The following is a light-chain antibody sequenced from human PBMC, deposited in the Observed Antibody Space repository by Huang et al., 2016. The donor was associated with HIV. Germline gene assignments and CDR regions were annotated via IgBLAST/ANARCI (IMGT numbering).Light chain of an antibody. CDR3: QQYDDLRPIT. CDR1: QDISNS. CDR2: DAS. V-gene: IGKV1-33*01. Sequence: DVQMTQSPSSLSASVGDRVTITCQASQDISNSLNWYQQKPGQAPKLLIYDASKLETGVPARVTGDGSGTHFTFTINSLQPEDFATYYCQQYDDLRPITFGQGTRLDVK. J-gene: IGKJ5*01.